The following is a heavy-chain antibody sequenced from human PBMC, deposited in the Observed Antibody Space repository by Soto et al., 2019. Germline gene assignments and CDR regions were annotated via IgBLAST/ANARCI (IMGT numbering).Heavy chain of an antibody. CDR3: ARADGTIFLNDFDI. V-gene: IGHV1-18*01. J-gene: IGHJ3*02. Sequence: ASVKVSCKASGYTFTSYGISWVRQAPGQGLEWMGWISAYNGNTNYAQKLQGRVTMTTDTSTSTAYMELRSLRSDDTAVYYCARADGTIFLNDFDIWGQGTMVTVSS. CDR2: ISAYNGNT. D-gene: IGHD3-3*01. CDR1: GYTFTSYG.